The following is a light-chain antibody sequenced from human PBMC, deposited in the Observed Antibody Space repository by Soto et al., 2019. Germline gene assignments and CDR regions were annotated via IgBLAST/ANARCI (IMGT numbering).Light chain of an antibody. J-gene: IGLJ3*02. V-gene: IGLV1-51*01. CDR3: CSYTTTYTLV. CDR1: SSNIGGNS. Sequence: QSVLTQPPSVSAAPGQKVTISCSGSSSNIGGNSVSWYQQLPGTAPKLLIFEVIDRPSGVSDRFSGSKSGNTASLTISSLQFEDEADYYCCSYTTTYTLVFGGGTKVTVL. CDR2: EVI.